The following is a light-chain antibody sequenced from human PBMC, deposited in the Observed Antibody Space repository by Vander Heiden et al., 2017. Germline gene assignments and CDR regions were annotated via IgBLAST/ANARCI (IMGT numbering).Light chain of an antibody. V-gene: IGKV1-6*01. CDR2: AAS. CDR1: QGIRND. J-gene: IGKJ4*01. CDR3: QQDNNYPLT. Sequence: AIQMTHSPSSLSASVGDRVTITCRASQGIRNDLGWYQQKPGKAPKLLIYAASSLQRGVPSRFSGSGSGTDFTLTISSLQPEDVATYYCQQDNNYPLTFGGGTKVEIK.